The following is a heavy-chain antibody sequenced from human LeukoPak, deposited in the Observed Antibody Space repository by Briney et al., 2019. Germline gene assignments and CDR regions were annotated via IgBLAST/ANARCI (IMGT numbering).Heavy chain of an antibody. V-gene: IGHV3-30*02. J-gene: IGHJ6*03. D-gene: IGHD2-2*01. CDR1: GFTFSSYG. Sequence: GGSLRLSCAASGFTFSSYGMHWVRQAPGKGLEWVAFIRYDGSNKYYADSVKGRFTISRDNSKNTLYLQMNSLRAEDTAVYYCAKDPAAITAPDYYYYYYMDVWGKRTTVTVSS. CDR3: AKDPAAITAPDYYYYYYMDV. CDR2: IRYDGSNK.